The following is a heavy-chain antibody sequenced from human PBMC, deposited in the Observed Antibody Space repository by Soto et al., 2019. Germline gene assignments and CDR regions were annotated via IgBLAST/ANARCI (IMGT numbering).Heavy chain of an antibody. V-gene: IGHV4-34*01. D-gene: IGHD2-21*02. J-gene: IGHJ4*02. CDR1: GGSFSGYY. CDR2: INHSGST. CDR3: ARGRDNIAYCGGDCYAYYFDY. Sequence: QVQLQQWGAGLLKPSETLSLTCAVYGGSFSGYYWSWIRQPPGKGLEWIGEINHSGSTNYNPSLKRRVTISVDTSKNQFSLKLSSVAAADTAVYYCARGRDNIAYCGGDCYAYYFDYWGQGTLVTVSS.